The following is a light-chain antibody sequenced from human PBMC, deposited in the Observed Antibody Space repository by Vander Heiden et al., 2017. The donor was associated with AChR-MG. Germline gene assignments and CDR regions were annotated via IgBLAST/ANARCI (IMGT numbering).Light chain of an antibody. V-gene: IGLV2-14*01. Sequence: QSALTQPASVSGSPGQPITISCTGTSSDVGGYNSVSWYQQHPGKAPKLMIYDVSRRPSGVSNRFSGSKSGNTASLTISGLQAEDEADYYCSSYTSSSTRVFGTGTKVTVL. CDR3: SSYTSSSTRV. J-gene: IGLJ1*01. CDR1: SSDVGGYNS. CDR2: DVS.